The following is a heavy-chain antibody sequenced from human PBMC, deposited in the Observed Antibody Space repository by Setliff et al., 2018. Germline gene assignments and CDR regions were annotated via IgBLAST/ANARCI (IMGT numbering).Heavy chain of an antibody. CDR3: ARGRSSSGWNNWFDP. V-gene: IGHV4-61*09. D-gene: IGHD6-19*01. CDR1: GGSISSGSYY. Sequence: PSETLSLTCTVSGGSISSGSYYWSWIRQPAGKGLEWIGHIYTSGSTNYNPSLKSRVTISVDTSKKQFSLKLSSVTAADTAVYYCARGRSSSGWNNWFDPWGQGTLVTVSS. CDR2: IYTSGST. J-gene: IGHJ5*02.